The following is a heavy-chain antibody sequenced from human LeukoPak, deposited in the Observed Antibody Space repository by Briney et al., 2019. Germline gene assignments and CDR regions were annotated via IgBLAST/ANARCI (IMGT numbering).Heavy chain of an antibody. V-gene: IGHV4-38-2*02. CDR3: GTVLRYFDGYNYYYYMDV. Sequence: PSETLSLTCTVSGYSISSGYYWGWIRQPPGKGLEWIGSIYHSGSTYYNPSLKSRVTISVDTSKNQFSLKLSSVTAADTAVYYCGTVLRYFDGYNYYYYMDVWGKGTTVTISS. CDR2: IYHSGST. J-gene: IGHJ6*03. CDR1: GYSISSGYY. D-gene: IGHD3-9*01.